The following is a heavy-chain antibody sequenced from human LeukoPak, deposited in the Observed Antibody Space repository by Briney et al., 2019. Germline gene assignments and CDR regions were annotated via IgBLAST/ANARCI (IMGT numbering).Heavy chain of an antibody. J-gene: IGHJ4*02. CDR1: GHTLTELS. CDR2: FDPEDGET. D-gene: IGHD1-26*01. CDR3: ATDRVTLYSGSYYEFGY. Sequence: ASVKVSCKVSGHTLTELSMHWVRQAPGKGLEWMGGFDPEDGETIYAQKFQGRVTMTEDTSTDTAYMELSSLRSEDTAVYYCATDRVTLYSGSYYEFGYWGQGTLVTVSS. V-gene: IGHV1-24*01.